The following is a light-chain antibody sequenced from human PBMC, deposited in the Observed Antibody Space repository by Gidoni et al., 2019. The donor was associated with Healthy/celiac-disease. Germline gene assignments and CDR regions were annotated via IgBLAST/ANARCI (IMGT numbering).Light chain of an antibody. V-gene: IGKV1-39*01. CDR1: RSISSY. Sequence: DIQMTPSPSSLSASVGDRVTITCRASRSISSYLNWYQQKPGKAPKLLIYAASSLQSGVPSRFSGSGSGTDFTLTISSLQPEDFATYYCQQSYSTPRTFGQXTKVEIK. CDR3: QQSYSTPRT. J-gene: IGKJ1*01. CDR2: AAS.